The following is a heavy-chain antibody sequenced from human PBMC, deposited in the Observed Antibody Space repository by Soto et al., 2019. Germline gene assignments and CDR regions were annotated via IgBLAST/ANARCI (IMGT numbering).Heavy chain of an antibody. D-gene: IGHD1-26*01. J-gene: IGHJ4*02. CDR3: ARQHNGSYPDAGLWYFDY. CDR1: GGSISSSSYY. V-gene: IGHV4-39*01. Sequence: SETLSLTCTVSGGSISSSSYYWGWIRQPPGKGLEWIGSIYYSGSTYYNPSLKSRVTISVDTSKNQFSLKLSSVTAADTAVYYCARQHNGSYPDAGLWYFDYWGQGTLVTVSS. CDR2: IYYSGST.